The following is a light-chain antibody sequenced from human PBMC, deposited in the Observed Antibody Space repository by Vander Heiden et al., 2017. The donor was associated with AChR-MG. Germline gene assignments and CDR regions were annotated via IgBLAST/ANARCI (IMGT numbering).Light chain of an antibody. CDR3: QHDDSTPLS. V-gene: IGKV1-8*01. Sequence: AIQMTQSPASFSASVGDRVTITCRASQGIYNYLAWYQQKPGKAPKLLTYAASTLQSGVPSRFSGSGSGTDFTLTISCLQSEDFATYYCQHDDSTPLSFGGGTKVEI. J-gene: IGKJ4*01. CDR1: QGIYNY. CDR2: AAS.